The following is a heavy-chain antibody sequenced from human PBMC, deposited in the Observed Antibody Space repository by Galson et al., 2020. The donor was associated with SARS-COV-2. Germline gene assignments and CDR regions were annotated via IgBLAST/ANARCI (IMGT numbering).Heavy chain of an antibody. CDR2: ISSSSRYI. D-gene: IGHD5-18*01. CDR1: GFTFRTSS. CDR3: ARDSTDSVYTYGTRLDN. J-gene: IGHJ4*02. Sequence: GGSLRLSCAASGFTFRTSSMNWVRQAPGKGLEWVSSISSSSRYIYYADSVKGRFTVSSDNADNSLYLQMSSLRAEDTAVYYCARDSTDSVYTYGTRLDNWGQGILVTVSS. V-gene: IGHV3-21*01.